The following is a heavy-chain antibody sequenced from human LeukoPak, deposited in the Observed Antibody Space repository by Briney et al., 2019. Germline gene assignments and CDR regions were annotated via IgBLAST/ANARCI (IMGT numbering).Heavy chain of an antibody. Sequence: ASVKVSCKASGYTFTSYGISWVRQAPGQGLEWMGWVSAYNGNANYAQKLQGRVTMTTDTSTSTAYMELRSLRSDDTAVYYCARGYCSSTSCYEDYWGQGTLVTVSS. CDR3: ARGYCSSTSCYEDY. D-gene: IGHD2-2*01. V-gene: IGHV1-18*01. CDR2: VSAYNGNA. J-gene: IGHJ4*02. CDR1: GYTFTSYG.